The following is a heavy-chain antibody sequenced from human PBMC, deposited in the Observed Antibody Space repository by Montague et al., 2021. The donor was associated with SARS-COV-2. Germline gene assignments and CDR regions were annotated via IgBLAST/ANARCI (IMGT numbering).Heavy chain of an antibody. Sequence: SETLSLTCTVSGDSIRNSDYSWGWVRQPPGKGLEWIGNIYNGGTTFYNPSLKSRVTTFVDTSKNQFSLKLSSATAADTAVYYCATRTRYPQNDFGFWGQGTLVTVSS. D-gene: IGHD2-15*01. CDR1: GDSIRNSDYS. CDR3: ATRTRYPQNDFGF. J-gene: IGHJ4*02. CDR2: IYNGGTT. V-gene: IGHV4-39*01.